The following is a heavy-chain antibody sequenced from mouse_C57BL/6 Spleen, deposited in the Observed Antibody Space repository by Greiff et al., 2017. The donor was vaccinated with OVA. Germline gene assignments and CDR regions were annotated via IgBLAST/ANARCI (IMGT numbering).Heavy chain of an antibody. D-gene: IGHD2-4*01. Sequence: VQLKQSGPVLARPGASVKMSCTTSGSTFTSYWMHWVKQRPGQGLEWIGAIYPGNSDTSYNQKFKGKAKLTAVTSASTAYMELSSLTNEDSAVYYCTRSNYDYDGAWFAYWGQGTLVTVSA. V-gene: IGHV1-5*01. CDR3: TRSNYDYDGAWFAY. CDR1: GSTFTSYW. J-gene: IGHJ3*01. CDR2: IYPGNSDT.